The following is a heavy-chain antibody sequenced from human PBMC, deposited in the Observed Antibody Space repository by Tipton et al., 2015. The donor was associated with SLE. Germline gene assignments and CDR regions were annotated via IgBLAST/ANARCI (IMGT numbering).Heavy chain of an antibody. Sequence: TLSLTCTVSGGSISSSSHYWGWIRQPPGKGLEWIGYIYDSGSTNYNPSLKSRVTISVDTSKNQFSLKLSSVTAADTAVYYCARAAPTRVGATTFDYWGQGTLVTVSS. CDR3: ARAAPTRVGATTFDY. CDR2: IYDSGST. J-gene: IGHJ4*02. D-gene: IGHD1-26*01. CDR1: GGSISSSSHY. V-gene: IGHV4-61*05.